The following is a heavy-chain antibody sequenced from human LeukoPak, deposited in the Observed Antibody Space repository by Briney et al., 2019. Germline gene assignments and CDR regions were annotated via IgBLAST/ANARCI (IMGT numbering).Heavy chain of an antibody. CDR3: ARAIKSITMIVVVTSLDY. J-gene: IGHJ4*02. D-gene: IGHD3-22*01. CDR2: ISAYNGNT. V-gene: IGHV1-18*01. Sequence: GASVKVSCKASGYTFTSYGISWVRQAPGQGLEWMGWISAYNGNTNYAQKLQGRVTMTTDTSTSTAYMELRSLRSDDTAVYYCARAIKSITMIVVVTSLDYWGQGTLVTVSS. CDR1: GYTFTSYG.